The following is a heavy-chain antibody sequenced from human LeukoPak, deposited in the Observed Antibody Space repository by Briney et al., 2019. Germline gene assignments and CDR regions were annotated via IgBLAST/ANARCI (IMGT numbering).Heavy chain of an antibody. CDR1: GGSFSGYY. Sequence: SETLSLTCAVYGGSFSGYYWSWIRHPPGKGLEWIGEINHSGSTHYNPPLKSRVTISVDTSKNQFSLQLSSVPAADSAVGYRSGGPPLYGSGSYPKANNDFDYWGQGTLVTVSS. V-gene: IGHV4-34*01. CDR2: INHSGST. CDR3: SGGPPLYGSGSYPKANNDFDY. D-gene: IGHD3-10*01. J-gene: IGHJ4*02.